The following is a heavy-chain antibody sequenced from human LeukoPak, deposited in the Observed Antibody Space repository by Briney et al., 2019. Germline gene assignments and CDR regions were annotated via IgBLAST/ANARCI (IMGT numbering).Heavy chain of an antibody. J-gene: IGHJ4*02. Sequence: SETLSLTCAVYGGSFSGYYWSWIRQPPGKGLEWIGEINHSGSTNYDPPLKSRVTISVDTSKNQFSLKLSSVTAADTAVYYCARGLTGEYYFDYWGQGTLVTVSS. V-gene: IGHV4-34*01. CDR2: INHSGST. CDR3: ARGLTGEYYFDY. D-gene: IGHD7-27*01. CDR1: GGSFSGYY.